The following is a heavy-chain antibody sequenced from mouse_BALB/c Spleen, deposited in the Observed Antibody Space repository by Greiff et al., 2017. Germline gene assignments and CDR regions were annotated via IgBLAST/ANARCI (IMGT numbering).Heavy chain of an antibody. CDR3: AGSLYDAMDY. CDR2: IDPANGKT. V-gene: IGHV14-3*02. CDR1: GFNIKDTY. Sequence: VQLQQSGAELVKPGASVKLSCTASGFNIKDTYMHWVKQRPEQGLEWIGRIDPANGKTKYDPKFQGKATITADTSSNTAYLQLSSLTSEDTAVYCCAGSLYDAMDYWGQGTSVTVSS. J-gene: IGHJ4*01.